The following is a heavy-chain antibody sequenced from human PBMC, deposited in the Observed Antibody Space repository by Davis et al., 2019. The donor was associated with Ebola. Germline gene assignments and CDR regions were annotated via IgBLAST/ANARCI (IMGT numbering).Heavy chain of an antibody. Sequence: PSETLSLTCAVYGGSFSGYYWSWIRQPPGKGLEWIGEINHSGSTNYNPSLKSRVTISVDTSKNQFSLKLSSVTAADTAVYYCARGKIFGVVRGQGTLVTVSS. CDR3: ARGKIFGVV. V-gene: IGHV4-34*01. CDR2: INHSGST. D-gene: IGHD3-3*01. J-gene: IGHJ4*02. CDR1: GGSFSGYY.